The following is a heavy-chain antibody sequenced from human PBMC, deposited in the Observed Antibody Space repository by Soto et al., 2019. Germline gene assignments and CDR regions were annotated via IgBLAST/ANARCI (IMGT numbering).Heavy chain of an antibody. CDR3: VLCTTTSCYGNFDY. D-gene: IGHD2-2*01. V-gene: IGHV1-58*02. J-gene: IGHJ4*02. Sequence: GASVKVSCKASGFTFSNSAMQWMRQARGERLEWIGWIVVGSGNTNYAQKIQERVTIIRDMSTSTSYMELSSLTSEDTAVYYCVLCTTTSCYGNFDYWGQGTLVTVSS. CDR2: IVVGSGNT. CDR1: GFTFSNSA.